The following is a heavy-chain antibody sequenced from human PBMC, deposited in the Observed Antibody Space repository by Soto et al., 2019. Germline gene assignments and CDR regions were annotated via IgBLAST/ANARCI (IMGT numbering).Heavy chain of an antibody. J-gene: IGHJ4*02. CDR3: ARDRSNSPDYFDY. V-gene: IGHV4-30-4*08. Sequence: PSETLSLTCTVSGGSINSDAYYWSWIRQPPGKGLEWIGHIYYSGRTYYAPSPESRLTISLDMSKNQFSLRLSSVNASDTAVYYCARDRSNSPDYFDYWGQGTLVTVSS. CDR2: IYYSGRT. CDR1: GGSINSDAYY. D-gene: IGHD6-6*01.